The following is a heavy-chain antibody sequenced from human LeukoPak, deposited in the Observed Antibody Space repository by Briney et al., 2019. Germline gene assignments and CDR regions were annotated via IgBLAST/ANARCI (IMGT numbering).Heavy chain of an antibody. V-gene: IGHV3-23*01. CDR1: AFTFSTYA. Sequence: GSLRLSCAASAFTFSTYAMSWVRQAPGKGLDWVSAISDSGGSTYYADSVKGRFTISRDNSKNTLYLQMNSLRVEDTAVNYCASGMRVGPNIWGQGTLVTVSS. CDR2: ISDSGGST. CDR3: ASGMRVGPNI. D-gene: IGHD1-26*01. J-gene: IGHJ4*02.